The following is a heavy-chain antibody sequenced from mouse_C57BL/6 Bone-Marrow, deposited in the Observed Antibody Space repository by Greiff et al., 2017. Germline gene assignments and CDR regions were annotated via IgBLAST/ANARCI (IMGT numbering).Heavy chain of an antibody. CDR1: GYTFTSYW. J-gene: IGHJ1*03. V-gene: IGHV1-53*01. D-gene: IGHD2-12*01. Sequence: VQLQQPGTELVKPGASVKLSCKASGYTFTSYWMHWVKQRPGQGLEWIGNINPSNGGTNYNEKFKSKATLTVDKSSSTAYMQLSSLTSEDSAVYYCARSLYSNDERWYCDVWGTGTTVTVSS. CDR2: INPSNGGT. CDR3: ARSLYSNDERWYCDV.